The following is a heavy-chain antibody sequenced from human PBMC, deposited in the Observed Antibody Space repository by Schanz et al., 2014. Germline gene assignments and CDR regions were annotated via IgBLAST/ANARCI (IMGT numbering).Heavy chain of an antibody. J-gene: IGHJ4*02. Sequence: QVHLVQSGAEVKRPGASVKVSCKASGYSFTSYSMHWVRQAPGQRLEWMGWINTGSGDTKYSQNFQGRVTITRDTSASAAYMELSSLRSEDTAVYSWERGIGGCGANNDFDYWGQGTLVTVSS. CDR1: GYSFTSYS. D-gene: IGHD2-15*01. V-gene: IGHV1-3*04. CDR2: INTGSGDT. CDR3: ERGIGGCGANNDFDY.